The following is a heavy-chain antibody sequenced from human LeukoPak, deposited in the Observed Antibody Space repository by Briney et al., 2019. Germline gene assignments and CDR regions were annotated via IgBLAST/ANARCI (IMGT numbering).Heavy chain of an antibody. CDR3: AKAPPYLSYRPKWFDP. Sequence: PGGSLRLSCAASGFTFSSYAMSWVRQAPGKGLEWVSTITGSGGSTYYTDSVKGRFTISRDNSKNTVYLQMNSLRADDTAVYYCAKAPPYLSYRPKWFDPWGQGTLVTVSS. V-gene: IGHV3-23*01. CDR1: GFTFSSYA. D-gene: IGHD2/OR15-2a*01. CDR2: ITGSGGST. J-gene: IGHJ5*02.